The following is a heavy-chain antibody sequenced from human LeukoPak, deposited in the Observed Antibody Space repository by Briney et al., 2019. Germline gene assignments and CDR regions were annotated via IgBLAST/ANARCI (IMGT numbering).Heavy chain of an antibody. J-gene: IGHJ5*02. Sequence: GGSLRLSCAPSGFTVSSYAMSWVPQAPGKGLEWDSAISGSGGTTYYADSEEGRFTISRDNAKSTLYVQMNSLRAEETVVYYCAIVVAARQGTIDPWGQGTLVTISS. CDR1: GFTVSSYA. CDR3: AIVVAARQGTIDP. CDR2: ISGSGGTT. D-gene: IGHD6-6*01. V-gene: IGHV3-23*01.